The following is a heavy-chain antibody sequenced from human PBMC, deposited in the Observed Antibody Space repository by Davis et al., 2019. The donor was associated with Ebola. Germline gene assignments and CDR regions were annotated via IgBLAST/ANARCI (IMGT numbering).Heavy chain of an antibody. CDR3: ATFYGAYSNYGHYFDY. CDR1: GYTFTSYA. V-gene: IGHV1-3*01. D-gene: IGHD4-11*01. CDR2: INAGNGNT. Sequence: ASVKVSCKASGYTFTSYAMHWVRQAPGQRLEWMGWINAGNGNTKYSQKFQGRVTITRDTSASTACMELSSLRSEDTAVYYCATFYGAYSNYGHYFDYWGQGTLVTASS. J-gene: IGHJ4*02.